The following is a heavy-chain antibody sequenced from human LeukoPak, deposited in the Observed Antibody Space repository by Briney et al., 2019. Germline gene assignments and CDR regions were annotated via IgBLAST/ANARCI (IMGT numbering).Heavy chain of an antibody. D-gene: IGHD1-26*01. CDR3: LTILETTIDAFDI. J-gene: IGHJ3*02. Sequence: GGSLRLSCAASGFTFSSYSMNWVRQAPGKGLEWVSSISSSSSYIYYADSVKGRFTISRDDAKKTPYLQMNSLRAEDTAVYYCLTILETTIDAFDIWGQGTMVTVSS. CDR2: ISSSSSYI. CDR1: GFTFSSYS. V-gene: IGHV3-21*01.